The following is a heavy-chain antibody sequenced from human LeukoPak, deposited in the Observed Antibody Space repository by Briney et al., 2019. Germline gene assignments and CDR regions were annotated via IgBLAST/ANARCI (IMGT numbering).Heavy chain of an antibody. Sequence: PSETLSLTCTVSGGSITSYYWSWIQQPPGKGLEWIGYIYYSGSSNYNPSLKSRVTISVDMFKNQFSLKLTSVTAADTAVYYCARLMNIAAADFWGQGTLVTVSS. V-gene: IGHV4-59*08. CDR1: GGSITSYY. CDR3: ARLMNIAAADF. J-gene: IGHJ4*02. D-gene: IGHD6-13*01. CDR2: IYYSGSS.